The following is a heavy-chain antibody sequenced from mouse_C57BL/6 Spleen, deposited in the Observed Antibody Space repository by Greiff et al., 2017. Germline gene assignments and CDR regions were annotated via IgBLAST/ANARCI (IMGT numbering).Heavy chain of an antibody. J-gene: IGHJ1*03. D-gene: IGHD2-4*01. CDR3: ARSIYYDYERYFDV. V-gene: IGHV1-47*01. CDR2: FHPYNDDT. Sequence: LQESGAELVKPGASVKMSCKASGYTFTTYPIEWMKQNHGKSLEWIGNFHPYNDDTKYNEKFKGKATLTVEKSSSTVYLELSRLTSDDSAVYYCARSIYYDYERYFDVWGTGTTVTVSS. CDR1: GYTFTTYP.